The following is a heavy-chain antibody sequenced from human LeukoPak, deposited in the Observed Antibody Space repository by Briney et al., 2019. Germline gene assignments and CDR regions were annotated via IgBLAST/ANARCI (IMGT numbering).Heavy chain of an antibody. CDR3: EKDAVAYYYVSSGYYRTYYYYRDV. CDR1: GFIFSSKG. Sequence: GGSLRLSCAASGFIFSSKGMHWVRQAPGKGLGWVAFIRYDGSNKYYADSVKGRFTISRDNSKNTLYLQMNSLRAEDTVVYYCEKDAVAYYYVSSGYYRTYYYYRDVWGKGTTVTVSS. J-gene: IGHJ6*03. CDR2: IRYDGSNK. D-gene: IGHD3-22*01. V-gene: IGHV3-30*02.